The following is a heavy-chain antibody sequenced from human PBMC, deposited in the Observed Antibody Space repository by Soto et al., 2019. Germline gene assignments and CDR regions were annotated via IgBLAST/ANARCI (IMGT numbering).Heavy chain of an antibody. Sequence: ASVKVSCKASGYTFTGYYMHWVRQAPGQGLEWMGWINPNSGGTNYEQKFQGRVTMTRDTSISTAYTELSRLSSGDTAVYYCARGKASYEYCSYYFYRLDVWGRGSTVDDSS. J-gene: IGHJ6*01. V-gene: IGHV1-2*02. CDR2: INPNSGGT. CDR3: ARGKASYEYCSYYFYRLDV. CDR1: GYTFTGYY. D-gene: IGHD3-16*01.